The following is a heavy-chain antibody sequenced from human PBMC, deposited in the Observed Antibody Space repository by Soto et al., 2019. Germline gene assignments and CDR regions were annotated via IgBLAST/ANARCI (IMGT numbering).Heavy chain of an antibody. Sequence: SETLSLTCTLSGGSIRSYYWSWIRQPPGTGLEWIGYIYYSGSTNYNPSLKSRVTISVDTSKNQFSLKLSSVTAADTAVYYCARGEITMVRGVLYYYYGMDVWGQGTTVT. J-gene: IGHJ6*02. V-gene: IGHV4-59*01. CDR2: IYYSGST. D-gene: IGHD3-10*01. CDR1: GGSIRSYY. CDR3: ARGEITMVRGVLYYYYGMDV.